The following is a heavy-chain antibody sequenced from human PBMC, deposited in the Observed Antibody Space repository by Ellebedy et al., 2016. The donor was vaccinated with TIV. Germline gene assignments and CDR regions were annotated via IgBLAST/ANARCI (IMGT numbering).Heavy chain of an antibody. CDR3: ARDKLQYSSSSLGWGEYYYYYYGMDV. J-gene: IGHJ6*02. CDR2: INSDGSST. D-gene: IGHD6-6*01. V-gene: IGHV3-74*01. Sequence: GESLKISCAASGFTFSSYWMHWVRQAPGKGLVWVSRINSDGSSTSYADSVKGRFTISRDNSKNTLYLQMNSLRAEDTAVYYCARDKLQYSSSSLGWGEYYYYYYGMDVWGQGTTVTVSS. CDR1: GFTFSSYW.